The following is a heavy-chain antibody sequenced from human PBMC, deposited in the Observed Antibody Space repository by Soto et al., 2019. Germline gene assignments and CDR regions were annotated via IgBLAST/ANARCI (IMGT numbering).Heavy chain of an antibody. Sequence: QVQLVESGGGVVQPGRSLRLSCAASGFTFTSYGIHWVRQAPGKGLEWVAVISYDGSYKYYGDVVKGRFTISRDNSKSTVSLQMNSLRAEDTAVYYCAKVYYPLYLPTRSWYFDLWGRGTLVTVSS. CDR2: ISYDGSYK. D-gene: IGHD3-16*02. CDR3: AKVYYPLYLPTRSWYFDL. J-gene: IGHJ2*01. CDR1: GFTFTSYG. V-gene: IGHV3-30*18.